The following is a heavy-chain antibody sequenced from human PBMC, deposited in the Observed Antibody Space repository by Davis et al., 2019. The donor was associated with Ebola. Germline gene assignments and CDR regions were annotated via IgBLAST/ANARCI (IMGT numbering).Heavy chain of an antibody. V-gene: IGHV5-10-1*01. CDR1: GYSFTSYW. CDR3: ARTTGRRMITFGGVPY. J-gene: IGHJ4*02. CDR2: IDPSDSYT. Sequence: GESLKISCKGSGYSFTSYWISWVRQMPGKGLEWMGRIDPSDSYTNYSPSFQGHVTISADKSISTAYLQWSSLKASDTAMYYCARTTGRRMITFGGVPYWGQGTLVTVSS. D-gene: IGHD3-16*01.